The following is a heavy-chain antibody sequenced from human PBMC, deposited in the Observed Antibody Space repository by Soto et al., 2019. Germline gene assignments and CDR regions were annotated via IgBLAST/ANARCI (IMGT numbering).Heavy chain of an antibody. CDR2: INAGNGNT. D-gene: IGHD2-15*01. J-gene: IGHJ3*01. V-gene: IGHV1-3*01. CDR3: ARVNCSAINCQLAFDV. CDR1: GYTLTNYA. Sequence: ASVKVSCKASGYTLTNYAIHWARQAPGQRLEWMAWINAGNGNTKYSQQFQGRVSITRDTSASTAYMELSSLRSEDTALYYCARVNCSAINCQLAFDVWGQGTMVTVSS.